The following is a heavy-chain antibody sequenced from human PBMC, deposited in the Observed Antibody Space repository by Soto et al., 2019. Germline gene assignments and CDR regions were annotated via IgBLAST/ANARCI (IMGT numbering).Heavy chain of an antibody. CDR1: GGTFSSYA. Sequence: SVKVSCKASGGTFSSYAISWVRQAPGKGLEWMGGIIPIFGTANYAQKFQGRVTITADESTSTAYMELSSLRSEDTAVYYCARLDDWNLGYFDYWGQGTLVTVSS. D-gene: IGHD1-7*01. CDR3: ARLDDWNLGYFDY. J-gene: IGHJ4*02. CDR2: IIPIFGTA. V-gene: IGHV1-69*13.